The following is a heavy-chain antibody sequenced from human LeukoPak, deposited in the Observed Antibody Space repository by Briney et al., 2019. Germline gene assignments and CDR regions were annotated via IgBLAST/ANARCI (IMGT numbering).Heavy chain of an antibody. V-gene: IGHV3-74*01. CDR1: GFTFSSSW. J-gene: IGHJ5*02. CDR3: ARKESYPAPFDL. Sequence: PGRSLRLSCAASGFTFSSSWMHSVRQVPGKWLVWVSRISTDGSITSYVESVKGRFSISRDNAKNTLYLQMNSLRVEDTAVYYCARKESYPAPFDLWGQGTLVTVSS. CDR2: ISTDGSIT.